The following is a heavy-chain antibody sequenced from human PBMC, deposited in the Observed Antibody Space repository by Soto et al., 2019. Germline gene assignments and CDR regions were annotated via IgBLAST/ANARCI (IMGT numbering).Heavy chain of an antibody. CDR1: GFTFSSHS. D-gene: IGHD5-18*01. CDR2: ITTSRESK. J-gene: IGHJ4*02. V-gene: IGHV3-21*02. CDR3: ARSTRGFSDGKIDY. Sequence: EVQLVESGGGLVKPGGSLRLSCAVSGFTFSSHSMNWVRQAPEKGLEWVSSITTSRESKYYTDSVKGRFTLSRDNAENSLYLQMNSLRAEDTAVYYCARSTRGFSDGKIDYWGRGTLVTVSS.